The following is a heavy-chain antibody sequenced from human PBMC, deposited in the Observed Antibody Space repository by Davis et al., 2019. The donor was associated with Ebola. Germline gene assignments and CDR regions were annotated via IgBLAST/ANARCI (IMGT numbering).Heavy chain of an antibody. V-gene: IGHV7-4-1*02. CDR3: AKHGSGWYFD. D-gene: IGHD6-19*01. CDR1: GYTSTSYA. J-gene: IGHJ4*02. Sequence: ASVKVSCKASGYTSTSYAMHWVRQAPGQGLEWMGWINTNTGHPMYAQGFTGRFVFSLDTSVSTAYLQISSLKAEDTAVYYCAKHGSGWYFDWGQGTLVTVSS. CDR2: INTNTGHP.